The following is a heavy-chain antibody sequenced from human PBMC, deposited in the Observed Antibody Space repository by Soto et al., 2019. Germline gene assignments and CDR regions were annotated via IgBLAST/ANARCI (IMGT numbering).Heavy chain of an antibody. CDR1: GGSFGNYY. CDR3: ARVLVDGNYYYGMDV. J-gene: IGHJ6*02. Sequence: SETLSLTCTVSGGSFGNYYWNWVRQPPGKGLEWIGDIIYSGSTNYSPSLKSRVTLLVDTSKNQFSLKLSSVTAADTAVYYCARVLVDGNYYYGMDVWGQGTTVTVSS. CDR2: IIYSGST. V-gene: IGHV4-59*01. D-gene: IGHD2-8*01.